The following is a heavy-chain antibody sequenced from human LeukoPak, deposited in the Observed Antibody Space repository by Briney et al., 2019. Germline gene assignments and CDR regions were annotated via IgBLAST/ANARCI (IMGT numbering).Heavy chain of an antibody. CDR1: GYTFTICG. CDR2: ISAYNVNA. Sequence: ASVKVSLKSSGYTFTICGISWVRQAPAQGLEWMGFISAYNVNAHYAQKLQGGVTISPDTSAITASMEMRSMRSDGTAVYYCARDPPVAAAVTAPRNDYWGQGTLVSVSS. CDR3: ARDPPVAAAVTAPRNDY. D-gene: IGHD6-13*01. V-gene: IGHV1-18*01. J-gene: IGHJ4*02.